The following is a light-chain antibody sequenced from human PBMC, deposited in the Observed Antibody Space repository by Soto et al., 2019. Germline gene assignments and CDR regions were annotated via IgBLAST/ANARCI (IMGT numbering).Light chain of an antibody. CDR3: QQRSQWPPMT. Sequence: EILLTQSPVTLSLSPGQRATLSCRASQSISTYLAWYQVKPGQAPRLLIYDASSRATGVPARFSGSGSGTDLSLTISSLETEDVAVYYCQQRSQWPPMTFGQGTRLEIK. CDR2: DAS. J-gene: IGKJ5*01. CDR1: QSISTY. V-gene: IGKV3-11*01.